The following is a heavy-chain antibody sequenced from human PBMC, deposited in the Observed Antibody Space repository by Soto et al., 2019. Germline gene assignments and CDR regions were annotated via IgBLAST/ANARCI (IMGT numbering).Heavy chain of an antibody. CDR3: ARSQFTDSIINCDF. CDR1: GFIFSTYN. Sequence: EVQLVESGGGLVQPGGSLRLSCAASGFIFSTYNMNWVRQAPGKGLEWISYISRYSDTIFYADSVKGRFTVSRDNARSSLFLQMNNLRDEDTAVYYCARSQFTDSIINCDFWGQGTLVTVSS. J-gene: IGHJ4*02. D-gene: IGHD2-15*01. V-gene: IGHV3-48*02. CDR2: ISRYSDTI.